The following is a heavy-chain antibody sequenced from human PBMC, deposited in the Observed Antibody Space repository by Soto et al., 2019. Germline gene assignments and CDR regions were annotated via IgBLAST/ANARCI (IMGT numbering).Heavy chain of an antibody. CDR2: INHSGST. Sequence: SETLSLTCAVYGGSFSGYYWSWIRQPPGKGLEWIGEINHSGSTNYNPSLKSRVTISVDTSKNQFSLKLSSVTAADTAVYYCARGDVRGYSYGYYYYYGMDVWGQGTTVT. CDR1: GGSFSGYY. V-gene: IGHV4-34*01. CDR3: ARGDVRGYSYGYYYYYGMDV. J-gene: IGHJ6*02. D-gene: IGHD5-18*01.